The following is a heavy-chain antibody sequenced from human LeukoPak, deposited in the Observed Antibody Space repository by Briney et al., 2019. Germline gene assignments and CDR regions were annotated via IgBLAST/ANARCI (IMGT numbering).Heavy chain of an antibody. CDR3: ARAGGGANFDY. V-gene: IGHV3-11*01. J-gene: IGHJ4*02. Sequence: PGGSLRLSCAASGFTFSDYYMSWIRQAPGKGLEWVSYISSGSTIYYADSVKGRFTISRDNAKNSLYLQMNSLRAEDTAVYYCARAGGGANFDYWGQGTLVTVSS. CDR2: ISSGSTI. CDR1: GFTFSDYY. D-gene: IGHD3-16*01.